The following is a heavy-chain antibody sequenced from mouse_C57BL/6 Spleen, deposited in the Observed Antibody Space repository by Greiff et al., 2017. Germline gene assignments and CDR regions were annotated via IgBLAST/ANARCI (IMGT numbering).Heavy chain of an antibody. CDR1: GYAFSSYW. J-gene: IGHJ4*01. CDR3: ARGDTTVGAMDY. D-gene: IGHD1-1*01. Sequence: VKLMESGAELVKPGASVKISCKASGYAFSSYWMNWVKQRPGKGLEWIGQIYPGDGDTNYNGKFKGKATLTADKSSSTAYMQLSSLTSEDSAVYFCARGDTTVGAMDYWGQGTSVTVSS. V-gene: IGHV1-80*01. CDR2: IYPGDGDT.